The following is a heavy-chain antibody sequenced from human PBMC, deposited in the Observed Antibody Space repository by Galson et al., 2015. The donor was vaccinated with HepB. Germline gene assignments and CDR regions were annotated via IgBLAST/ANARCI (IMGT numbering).Heavy chain of an antibody. CDR3: ARAPHDFWSGTYYYYYMDV. J-gene: IGHJ6*03. CDR2: IYPGDSDT. V-gene: IGHV5-51*03. CDR1: GYSFTSYW. D-gene: IGHD3-3*01. Sequence: QSGAEVKKPGESLKISCKGSGYSFTSYWIGWVRQMPGKGLEWMGIIYPGDSDTRYSPSFQGQVTISADKSISTAYLQWSSLKASDTAMYYCARAPHDFWSGTYYYYYMDVWGKGTTVTVSS.